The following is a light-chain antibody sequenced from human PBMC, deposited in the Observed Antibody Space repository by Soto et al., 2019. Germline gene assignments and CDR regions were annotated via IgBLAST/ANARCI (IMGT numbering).Light chain of an antibody. Sequence: QSVLTQSPSASASLGASVKLTCTLSSGHSRYAIAWHQQQPEKGPRYLMKLNSDGSHSKGDGIPDRFSGSSSGAERYLAISGLQSEDEADYYCQTWGTGMGVFGGGTKLTVL. CDR2: LNSDGSH. V-gene: IGLV4-69*01. J-gene: IGLJ3*02. CDR1: SGHSRYA. CDR3: QTWGTGMGV.